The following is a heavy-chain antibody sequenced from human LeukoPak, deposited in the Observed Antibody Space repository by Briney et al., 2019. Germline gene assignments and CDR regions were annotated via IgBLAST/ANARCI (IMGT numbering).Heavy chain of an antibody. Sequence: VSVKVSCKASGYTFTGYYMHWVRQAPGQGLEWMGWINPNSGGTNYAQKFQGRVTMTRDTSISTAYMELSRLRSDDTAVYYCATDHCSSTSCYPDYWGQGTLVTVSS. CDR3: ATDHCSSTSCYPDY. J-gene: IGHJ4*02. V-gene: IGHV1-2*02. D-gene: IGHD2-2*01. CDR1: GYTFTGYY. CDR2: INPNSGGT.